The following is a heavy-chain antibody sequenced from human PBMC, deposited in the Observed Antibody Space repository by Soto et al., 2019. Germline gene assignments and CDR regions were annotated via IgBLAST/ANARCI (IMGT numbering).Heavy chain of an antibody. CDR3: ARDDDSSGWYGCFDY. D-gene: IGHD6-19*01. CDR2: ISYDGSNK. V-gene: IGHV3-30-3*01. CDR1: GFTFSSYA. J-gene: IGHJ4*02. Sequence: GGSLRLSCAASGFTFSSYAMHWVRQAPGRGLEWVAVISYDGSNKYYADSVKGRFTISRDNSKNTLYLQMNSLRAEDTAVYYCARDDDSSGWYGCFDYWGQGTLVTVSS.